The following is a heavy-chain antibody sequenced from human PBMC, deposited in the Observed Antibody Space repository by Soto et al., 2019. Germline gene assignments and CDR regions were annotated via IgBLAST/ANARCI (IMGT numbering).Heavy chain of an antibody. CDR1: GFTFSSYG. J-gene: IGHJ4*02. D-gene: IGHD6-13*01. V-gene: IGHV3-33*01. CDR3: ARDLYSSSWYVDY. CDR2: IWYDGSNK. Sequence: VQLVESGGGVVQPGRSLRLSCAASGFTFSSYGMHWVRQAPGKGLEWVAVIWYDGSNKYYADSVKGRFTISRDNSKNTLYLQMNSLRAEDTAVYYCARDLYSSSWYVDYWGQGTLVTVSS.